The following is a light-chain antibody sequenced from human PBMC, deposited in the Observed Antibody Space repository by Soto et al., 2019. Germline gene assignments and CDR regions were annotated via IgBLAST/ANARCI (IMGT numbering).Light chain of an antibody. J-gene: IGKJ4*01. CDR1: QNINSW. V-gene: IGKV1-5*01. Sequence: DIQMTQSPSTLSASVGDRDTITCRASQNINSWLAWYQQKPGKAPKLLIYDASSLESGVTSRFSGIGSGTEFTLTISSLQPEDLATYCCQQYNSYSLSFSGGTKVEIK. CDR3: QQYNSYSLS. CDR2: DAS.